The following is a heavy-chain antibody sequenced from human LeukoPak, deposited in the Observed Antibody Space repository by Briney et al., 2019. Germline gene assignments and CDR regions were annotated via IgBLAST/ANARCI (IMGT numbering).Heavy chain of an antibody. V-gene: IGHV1-18*01. Sequence: ASVKVSCKASGYTFTSYGISWVRQAPGQGLEWMGWISAYNGNTNYAQKLQGRVTMTTDTSTSTAYVELRSLRSDDTAVYYCARDGPLYCSGGSCYSYFQHWGQGTLVTVSS. D-gene: IGHD2-15*01. J-gene: IGHJ1*01. CDR1: GYTFTSYG. CDR2: ISAYNGNT. CDR3: ARDGPLYCSGGSCYSYFQH.